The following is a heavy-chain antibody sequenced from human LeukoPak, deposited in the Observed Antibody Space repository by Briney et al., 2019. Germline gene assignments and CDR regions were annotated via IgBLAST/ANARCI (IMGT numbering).Heavy chain of an antibody. J-gene: IGHJ6*03. CDR3: ARQPYFYYYLDV. V-gene: IGHV3-23*01. CDR1: GFAFNNDA. D-gene: IGHD5-18*01. Sequence: GGSLRLSCAASGFAFNNDAMTWVRQPPGKGLEWVSTIVGDSTIEYYADSVKGRFTISSDNSKTMLFLHMNSLRAEDTAIYYRARQPYFYYYLDVWGKGTTVTVTS. CDR2: IVGDSTIE.